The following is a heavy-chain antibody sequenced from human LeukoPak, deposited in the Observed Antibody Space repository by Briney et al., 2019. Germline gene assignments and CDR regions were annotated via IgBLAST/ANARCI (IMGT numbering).Heavy chain of an antibody. CDR1: GFTFSTYS. D-gene: IGHD1-26*01. CDR2: ISASSSTI. V-gene: IGHV3-48*01. CDR3: ARDLGGSYYYFDY. J-gene: IGHJ4*02. Sequence: GSLRLSCAASGFTFSTYSVNWVRQAPGKGLEWVSYISASSSTIYYADSVKGRFTISRDNAKNSLYLQMNSLRAEDTAVYYCARDLGGSYYYFDYWGQGTLVTVSS.